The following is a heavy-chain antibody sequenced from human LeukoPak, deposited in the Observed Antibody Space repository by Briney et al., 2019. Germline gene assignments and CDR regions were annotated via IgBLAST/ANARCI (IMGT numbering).Heavy chain of an antibody. CDR3: ARTTYCGGDCYSAPQYFDY. J-gene: IGHJ4*02. D-gene: IGHD2-21*02. CDR1: GFTFSSYT. Sequence: GGSLRLPCAASGFTFSSYTMNWVRQAPGRGLEWVSSISSSSGYMYYADSVKGRFTISRDNAKNSLYLQMNSLRAEDTAVYYCARTTYCGGDCYSAPQYFDYWGQGTLVSVSS. V-gene: IGHV3-21*01. CDR2: ISSSSGYM.